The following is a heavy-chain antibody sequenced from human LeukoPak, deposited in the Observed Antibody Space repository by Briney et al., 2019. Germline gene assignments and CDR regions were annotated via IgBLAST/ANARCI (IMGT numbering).Heavy chain of an antibody. CDR3: TTDLAYSSSWYPRFDP. J-gene: IGHJ5*02. Sequence: GGSLRLSCAASGFTLCNAWMSWVRQAPRKGLGWVGRLKSKTDGGTTDYAAPVKGRFTISRDDSKNTLYLQMNSLKTEDTAVYYCTTDLAYSSSWYPRFDPWGQGTLVTVSS. D-gene: IGHD6-13*01. CDR1: GFTLCNAW. V-gene: IGHV3-15*01. CDR2: LKSKTDGGTT.